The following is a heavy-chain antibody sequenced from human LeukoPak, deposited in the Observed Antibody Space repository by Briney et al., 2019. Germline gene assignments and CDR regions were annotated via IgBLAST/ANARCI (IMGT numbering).Heavy chain of an antibody. Sequence: SGPTLVKPTQTLTLTCTFSGFSLSTSGVGVGWIRQPPGKALEWLALIYWNDDKRYSPSLKSRLTITKDTSKNQVVLTMTNMDPVDTATYYCAHSVIAAAGPSPLGWFDPWGQGTLVTVSS. J-gene: IGHJ5*02. CDR1: GFSLSTSGVG. CDR2: IYWNDDK. V-gene: IGHV2-5*01. CDR3: AHSVIAAAGPSPLGWFDP. D-gene: IGHD6-13*01.